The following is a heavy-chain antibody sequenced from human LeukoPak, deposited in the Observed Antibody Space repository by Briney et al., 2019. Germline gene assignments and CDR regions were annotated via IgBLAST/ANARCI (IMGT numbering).Heavy chain of an antibody. V-gene: IGHV1-69*13. CDR1: GGTFSSYA. Sequence: SVKVSCQASGGTFSSYAISWVRPAPGQGLEWMGGNIPIFGTANYAQKFQGRVTITADESTSTADMEVSSLRSDDTAVYYCARDSETLTGATAGYAFDIWGQGTVVTVSS. CDR2: NIPIFGTA. CDR3: ARDSETLTGATAGYAFDI. J-gene: IGHJ3*02. D-gene: IGHD1-7*01.